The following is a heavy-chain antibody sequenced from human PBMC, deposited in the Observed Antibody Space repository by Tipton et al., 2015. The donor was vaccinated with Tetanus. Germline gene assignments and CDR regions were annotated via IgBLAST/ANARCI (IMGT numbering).Heavy chain of an antibody. D-gene: IGHD2-15*01. CDR1: GYDFNYYW. V-gene: IGHV5-51*01. CDR2: IYPDGSDT. J-gene: IGHJ4*02. CDR3: ASFSDGYFDY. Sequence: QLVQSGAEVKKPGESLKISCKASGYDFNYYWIGWVRQMPGKGLEWMGPIYPDGSDTRYSPSFQGQVTFSADESISTAYLQWSSLKASDTAIYYCASFSDGYFDYWGQGTLVTVSS.